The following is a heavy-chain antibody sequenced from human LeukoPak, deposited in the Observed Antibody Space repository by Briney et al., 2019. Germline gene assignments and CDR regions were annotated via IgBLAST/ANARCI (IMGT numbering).Heavy chain of an antibody. D-gene: IGHD3-10*01. Sequence: PGGSLRLSCVASGFTFNTYVMTWVRQAPGEGLEWVSTITSSGGSTYYADSVMGQFTISRDNSKSTLYLQMNSLRVEDTAVYYCAKDLPYYYGSGTEDYWGQGTLVTVSS. CDR3: AKDLPYYYGSGTEDY. V-gene: IGHV3-23*01. J-gene: IGHJ4*02. CDR1: GFTFNTYV. CDR2: ITSSGGST.